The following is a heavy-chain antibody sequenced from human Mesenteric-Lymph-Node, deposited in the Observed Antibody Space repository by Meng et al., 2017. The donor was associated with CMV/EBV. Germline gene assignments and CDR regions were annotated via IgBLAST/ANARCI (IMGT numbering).Heavy chain of an antibody. CDR1: GYTFTGYY. J-gene: IGHJ5*02. CDR2: INPNSGVT. D-gene: IGHD3-16*02. V-gene: IGHV1-2*02. CDR3: ARYLGNTDNWFDP. Sequence: ASVKVSCKATGYTFTGYYIHWVRQAPGQGLEWMGWINPNSGVTKYAQKFQGRVTMTRDTSISTAYMELSRLRSDDTAVYYCARYLGNTDNWFDPWGQGTRVTVSS.